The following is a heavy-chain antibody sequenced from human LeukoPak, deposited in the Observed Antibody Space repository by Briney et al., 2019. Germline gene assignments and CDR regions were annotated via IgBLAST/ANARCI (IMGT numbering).Heavy chain of an antibody. V-gene: IGHV4-59*12. Sequence: SETLSLTCSVSGGSISGSYWSWIRQPPGQGLEWIGYIYKSGVTNYNPSLKSRVTISEDMSRNQFSLRLNSVTAADMAVYYCARPRGDFWSRYYFDYWGQGTLVTVSS. CDR2: IYKSGVT. CDR3: ARPRGDFWSRYYFDY. D-gene: IGHD3-3*01. CDR1: GGSISGSY. J-gene: IGHJ4*02.